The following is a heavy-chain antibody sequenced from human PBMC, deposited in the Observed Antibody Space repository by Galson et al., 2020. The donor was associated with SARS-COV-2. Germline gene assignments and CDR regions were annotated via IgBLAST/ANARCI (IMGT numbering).Heavy chain of an antibody. J-gene: IGHJ4*02. D-gene: IGHD2-8*01. CDR1: GFTFSNYA. V-gene: IGHV3-23*01. Sequence: GGSLRLYCAASGFTFSNYAMSWVRQAPGKGLEWVSTIGGSGGATNYADTVKGRFTISRDNSKNTLYVQMNSLRVEDAATYYCVKGSCTNGICYTDYWGQGTLVTVSS. CDR2: IGGSGGAT. CDR3: VKGSCTNGICYTDY.